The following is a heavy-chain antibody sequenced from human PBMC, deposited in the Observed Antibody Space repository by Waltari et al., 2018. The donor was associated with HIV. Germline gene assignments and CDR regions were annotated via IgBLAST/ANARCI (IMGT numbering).Heavy chain of an antibody. Sequence: EVQLMESGGGLVQSGGSLRLSCAGSGFTFTNYGMSWLRQPPGKGPEWVAFIKDDGSEKYYMVSVKGRFTSSRHNVKYFMFMQMNSLRAEDTAVYYCARLGTFPHYYAIDFWGQGPRVTVSS. J-gene: IGHJ6*02. CDR1: GFTFTNYG. CDR3: ARLGTFPHYYAIDF. CDR2: IKDDGSEK. V-gene: IGHV3-7*01. D-gene: IGHD1-26*01.